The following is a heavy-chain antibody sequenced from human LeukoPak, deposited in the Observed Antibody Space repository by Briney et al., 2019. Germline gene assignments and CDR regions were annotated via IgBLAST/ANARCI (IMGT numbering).Heavy chain of an antibody. Sequence: GASVKVSCKASGYTFTDYYMHWVRQAPGQGLEWMGSIDPDSGGTKYAQNFQGRVLMTRDTSISTAYMELSILRSDDTAVYYCAREYYDSSGRKHAFNMWGQGTTVTVSS. CDR1: GYTFTDYY. V-gene: IGHV1-2*02. D-gene: IGHD3-22*01. CDR3: AREYYDSSGRKHAFNM. J-gene: IGHJ3*02. CDR2: IDPDSGGT.